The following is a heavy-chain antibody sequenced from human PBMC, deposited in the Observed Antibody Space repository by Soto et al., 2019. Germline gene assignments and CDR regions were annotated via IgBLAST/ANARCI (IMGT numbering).Heavy chain of an antibody. V-gene: IGHV1-46*01. J-gene: IGHJ5*02. CDR3: AREPGSNHNWFDP. CDR1: GYTFTTYY. CDR2: INPSGGST. Sequence: QVQLVQSGAEVKKPGASVKVSCKASGYTFTTYYIHWVRQAPGQGLEWMGIINPSGGSTSYAQNFQGRVTMTRDTSTSTVYMELSSLRSEDTAVYHCAREPGSNHNWFDPWGQGTLVTVSS.